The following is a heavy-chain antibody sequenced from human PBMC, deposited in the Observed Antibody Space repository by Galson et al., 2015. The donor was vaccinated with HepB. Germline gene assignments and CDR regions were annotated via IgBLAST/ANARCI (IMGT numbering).Heavy chain of an antibody. Sequence: SMRLSCAASGFTFSNSWMHWVRQAPGKALVWVSHIAADGSNTAKARTVMGRFTVSRDNAKNTLYLQMNSLRGEDTAVYYCARRGRLSRQPYYNHALDVWGQGTTVTVSS. CDR1: GFTFSNSW. J-gene: IGHJ6*02. CDR2: IAADGSNT. V-gene: IGHV3-74*01. CDR3: ARRGRLSRQPYYNHALDV. D-gene: IGHD1-14*01.